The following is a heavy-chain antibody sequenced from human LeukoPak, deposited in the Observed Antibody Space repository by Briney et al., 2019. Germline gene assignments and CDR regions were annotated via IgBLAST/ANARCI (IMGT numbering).Heavy chain of an antibody. CDR2: ISPTGSFT. D-gene: IGHD5-24*01. J-gene: IGHJ5*02. Sequence: ASVKVSCKAFGYTFTNNFMHWVRQAPGQGPEWMGLISPTGSFTAYAQKFQGRVTLTRDPSTSTDYLELRSLRSEDTAVYYCARDISARDEAWWFDPWGQGTLVTVSS. V-gene: IGHV1-46*01. CDR3: ARDISARDEAWWFDP. CDR1: GYTFTNNF.